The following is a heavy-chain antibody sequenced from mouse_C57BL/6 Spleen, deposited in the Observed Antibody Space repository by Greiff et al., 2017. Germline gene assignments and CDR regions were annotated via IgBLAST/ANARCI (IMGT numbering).Heavy chain of an antibody. CDR2: ISDGGSYT. D-gene: IGHD1-1*01. Sequence: EVQRVESGGGLVKPGGSLKLSCAASGFTFSSYAMSWVRQTPEKRLEWVATISDGGSYTYYPDNVKGRFTISRDNAKNNLYLQMSHLKSEDTAMYYCARNYGSSYEGYFDYWGQGTTLTVSS. CDR1: GFTFSSYA. CDR3: ARNYGSSYEGYFDY. V-gene: IGHV5-4*01. J-gene: IGHJ2*01.